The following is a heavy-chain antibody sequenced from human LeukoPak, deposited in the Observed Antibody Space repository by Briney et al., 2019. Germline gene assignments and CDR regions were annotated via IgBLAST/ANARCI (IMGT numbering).Heavy chain of an antibody. D-gene: IGHD3-22*01. Sequence: GGSLRLSCAASGFTFSSYWTSWVRQAPGKGLEWVANIKQDGSEKYYVDSVKGRFTISRDNAKNSLYLQMNSLRAEDTAVYYCARVQYYYDSSGTIYYFDYWGQGTLVTVSS. CDR1: GFTFSSYW. V-gene: IGHV3-7*01. CDR2: IKQDGSEK. CDR3: ARVQYYYDSSGTIYYFDY. J-gene: IGHJ4*02.